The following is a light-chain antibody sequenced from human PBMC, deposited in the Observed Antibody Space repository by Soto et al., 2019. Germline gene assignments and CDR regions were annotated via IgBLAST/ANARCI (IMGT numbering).Light chain of an antibody. J-gene: IGKJ1*01. CDR1: QGISSY. Sequence: AIRMTQSPSSFSASTGDRVTITCRASQGISSYLAWYQQKPGKAPKLLIYAASTLQSGVSSRFSGSGCGTDFTLTISCLQSEDFATYYCQQYYSYPHTFGQGTKVEIK. CDR2: AAS. CDR3: QQYYSYPHT. V-gene: IGKV1-8*01.